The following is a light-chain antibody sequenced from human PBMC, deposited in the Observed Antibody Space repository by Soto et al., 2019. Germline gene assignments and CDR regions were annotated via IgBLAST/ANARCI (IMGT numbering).Light chain of an antibody. CDR2: DVT. V-gene: IGLV2-11*01. CDR1: SSDVGTYNY. J-gene: IGLJ1*01. Sequence: SVLTQPRSVSGSPGQSVTISCTGTSSDVGTYNYVSWYQQHPGKAPKLMIYDVTKRPSGVPDRFSGSKSGNTASLTISGLQAEDEADYYCCSYAGRYTYVFGSGTKV. CDR3: CSYAGRYTYV.